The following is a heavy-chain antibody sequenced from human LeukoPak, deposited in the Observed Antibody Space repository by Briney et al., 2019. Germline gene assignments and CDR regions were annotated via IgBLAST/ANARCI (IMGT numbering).Heavy chain of an antibody. CDR1: GGSISSYY. J-gene: IGHJ4*02. D-gene: IGHD5-12*01. V-gene: IGHV4-59*08. CDR3: ARHVAQRPHFFDY. Sequence: SEALSLTCTVSGGSISSYYWSWIRQPPGKGLEWIGYIYYSGSTKYNSSLRSRVTISVDTSKNQFSLNLSSVTAADTAVYYCARHVAQRPHFFDYWGQGTLVTVSS. CDR2: IYYSGST.